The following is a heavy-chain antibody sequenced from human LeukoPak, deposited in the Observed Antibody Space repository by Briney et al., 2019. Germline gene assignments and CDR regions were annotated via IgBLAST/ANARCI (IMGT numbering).Heavy chain of an antibody. V-gene: IGHV3-7*01. J-gene: IGHJ4*02. CDR2: IDPDGSEK. D-gene: IGHD3-10*01. CDR3: ARIYYFGDNNWRYFDN. CDR1: GFTFNSYW. Sequence: PRGSLRLSCAASGFTFNSYWMSWVRQAPGKGLEWVANIDPDGSEKQYGDSVNGRFTTSRDNSKNSLYLKMNSLRAEDTAIYYCARIYYFGDNNWRYFDNWGQGTLVTVSS.